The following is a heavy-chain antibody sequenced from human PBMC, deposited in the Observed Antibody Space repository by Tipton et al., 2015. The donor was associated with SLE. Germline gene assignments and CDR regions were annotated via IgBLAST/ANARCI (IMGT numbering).Heavy chain of an antibody. CDR3: ARFIVVVPAAPAGDFDY. Sequence: SLRLSCAVSGFTFSSYAMSWVRQAPGKGLEWVSVIYSGGSSTYYADSVKGRFTISRDNSKNTLYLQMNSLRAEATAVYYCARFIVVVPAAPAGDFDYWGQGTLVTVSS. D-gene: IGHD2-2*01. V-gene: IGHV3-23*03. J-gene: IGHJ4*02. CDR1: GFTFSSYA. CDR2: IYSGGSST.